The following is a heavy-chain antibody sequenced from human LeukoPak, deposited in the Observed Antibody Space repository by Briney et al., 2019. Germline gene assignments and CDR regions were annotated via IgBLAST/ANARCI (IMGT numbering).Heavy chain of an antibody. J-gene: IGHJ4*02. CDR2: MNPNSGNT. D-gene: IGHD2-8*01. CDR3: ARDYCTNGVCPPGY. Sequence: ASVKVSCKASGYTFTSYDINWVRQATGQGLEWMGWMNPNSGNTGYAQKFQGRVTITRNTSISTAYMELSSLRSEDTAVYYCARDYCTNGVCPPGYWGQGTLVTVSS. V-gene: IGHV1-8*01. CDR1: GYTFTSYD.